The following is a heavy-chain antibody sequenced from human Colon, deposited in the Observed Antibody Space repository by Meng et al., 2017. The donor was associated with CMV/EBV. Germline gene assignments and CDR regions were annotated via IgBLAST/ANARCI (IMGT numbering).Heavy chain of an antibody. D-gene: IGHD4-17*01. V-gene: IGHV3-74*01. CDR2: INSEGSST. CDR1: GFAFSSYW. CDR3: TSLNALRSSDY. Sequence: LSCAASGFAFSSYWMHRVPQAPGKGLMWVSRINSEGSSTSHADSVKGRFTISRDNAKNTLYLQMNSLRAEDTAVYYCTSLNALRSSDYWGQGTLVTVSS. J-gene: IGHJ4*02.